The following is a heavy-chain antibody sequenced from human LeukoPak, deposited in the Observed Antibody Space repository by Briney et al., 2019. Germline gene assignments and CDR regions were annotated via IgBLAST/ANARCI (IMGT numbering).Heavy chain of an antibody. CDR2: IYASGST. CDR3: ARLLVVESRFDP. V-gene: IGHV4-4*07. Sequence: SETLSLTCTVSDGSIYSYFWSWMPQPAGKGLEYIGRIYASGSTNYNHFLNSRVTMSVDTSKNQFSLKLTSVTAADTAVYYCARLLVVESRFDPWGQGTLVTVSS. J-gene: IGHJ5*02. CDR1: DGSIYSYF. D-gene: IGHD2-15*01.